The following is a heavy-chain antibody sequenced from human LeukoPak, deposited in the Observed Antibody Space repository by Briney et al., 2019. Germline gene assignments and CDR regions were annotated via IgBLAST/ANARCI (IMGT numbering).Heavy chain of an antibody. CDR1: GGSFSGYY. CDR3: ARHTSGYSYGFNFDY. Sequence: SETLSLTCAVYGGSFSGYYWSWIRQPPGKGLEWIGEINHSGSTNYNPSLKSRVTISVDTSKNQFSLKLSSVTAADTAVYYCARHTSGYSYGFNFDYWGRGTLVTVSS. V-gene: IGHV4-34*01. CDR2: INHSGST. D-gene: IGHD5-18*01. J-gene: IGHJ4*02.